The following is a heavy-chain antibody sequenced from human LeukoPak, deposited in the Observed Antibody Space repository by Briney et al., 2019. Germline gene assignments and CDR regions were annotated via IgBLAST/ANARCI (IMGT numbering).Heavy chain of an antibody. CDR1: GYTFTSYW. CDR3: AAAFGDRPTNYYYYYGMDV. V-gene: IGHV5-51*01. J-gene: IGHJ6*02. Sequence: GESLKISCKGSGYTFTSYWIGWVRQMPGKGLEWMGIIYPGDSDTRYSPSFQGQVTISADKSISTAYLQWSSLKATDTAMYYCAAAFGDRPTNYYYYYGMDVWGQGTTVTVSS. D-gene: IGHD3-10*01. CDR2: IYPGDSDT.